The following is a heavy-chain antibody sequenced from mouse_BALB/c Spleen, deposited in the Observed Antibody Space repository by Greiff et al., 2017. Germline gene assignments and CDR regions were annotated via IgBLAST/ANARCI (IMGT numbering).Heavy chain of an antibody. D-gene: IGHD1-1*01. CDR2: ISYSGST. CDR3: ARSTVTTVVATRYFDV. Sequence: VKLMESGPSLVKPSQTLSLTCSVTGDSITSGYWNWIRKFPGNKLEYMGYISYSGSTYYNPSLKSRISITRDTSKNQYYLQLNSVTTEDTATYYCARSTVTTVVATRYFDVWGAGTTVTVSS. CDR1: GDSITSGY. J-gene: IGHJ1*01. V-gene: IGHV3-8*02.